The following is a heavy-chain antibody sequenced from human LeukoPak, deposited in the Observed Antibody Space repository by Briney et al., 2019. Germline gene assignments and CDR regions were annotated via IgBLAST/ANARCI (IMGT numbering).Heavy chain of an antibody. Sequence: GGSLGLSCAASGFTFSSYWMSWVRQAPGKGLEWVANIKQDGSEKYYVDSVKGRFTISRDNAKNSLYLQMNSLRAEDTAVYYCAREGSRIVATTYEDYWGQGTLVTVSS. J-gene: IGHJ4*02. CDR1: GFTFSSYW. D-gene: IGHD5-12*01. CDR2: IKQDGSEK. V-gene: IGHV3-7*01. CDR3: AREGSRIVATTYEDY.